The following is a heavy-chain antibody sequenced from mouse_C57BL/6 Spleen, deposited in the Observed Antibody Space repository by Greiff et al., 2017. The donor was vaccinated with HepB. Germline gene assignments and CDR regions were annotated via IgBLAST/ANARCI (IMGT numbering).Heavy chain of an antibody. CDR1: GYTFTDYN. D-gene: IGHD1-1*01. V-gene: IGHV1-22*01. J-gene: IGHJ1*03. CDR2: INPNNGGT. CDR3: ARERLWYYGSRYDWYFDV. Sequence: VQLQQSGPELVKPGASVKMSCKASGYTFTDYNMHWVKQSHGKSLEWIGYINPNNGGTSYNQKFKGKATLTVNKSSSTAYMELRSLTSEDSAVYYCARERLWYYGSRYDWYFDVWGTGTTVTVSS.